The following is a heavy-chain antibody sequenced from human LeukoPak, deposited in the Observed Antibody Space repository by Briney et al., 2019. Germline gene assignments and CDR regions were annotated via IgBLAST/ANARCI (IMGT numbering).Heavy chain of an antibody. J-gene: IGHJ4*02. V-gene: IGHV4-30-2*01. D-gene: IGHD3-10*01. Sequence: PSDTLSLTCAVSGASVSSDDLSWSWFRQPPGKGLEGSGYISHGRPTHYNPSLMGRVPISVDKSQNQFSLKLTSVTAADTAVYYCARDSTFGSGTYYFDSWGQGTLVSVSS. CDR1: GASVSSDDLS. CDR2: ISHGRPT. CDR3: ARDSTFGSGTYYFDS.